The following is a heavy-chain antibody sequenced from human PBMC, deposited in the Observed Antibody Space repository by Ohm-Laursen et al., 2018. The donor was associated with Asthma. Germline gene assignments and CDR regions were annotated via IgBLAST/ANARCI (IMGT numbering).Heavy chain of an antibody. CDR3: ARATYYYDSSGYYPDY. J-gene: IGHJ4*02. CDR2: IYYSGST. D-gene: IGHD3-22*01. V-gene: IGHV4-61*01. Sequence: GTLSLTCTVSGGSVSSGSYYWSWIRQPPGKGLEWIGYIYYSGSTNYNPSLKSRVTISVDTSKNQFSLKLSSVTAADTAVYYCARATYYYDSSGYYPDYWGQGTLVTVSS. CDR1: GGSVSSGSYY.